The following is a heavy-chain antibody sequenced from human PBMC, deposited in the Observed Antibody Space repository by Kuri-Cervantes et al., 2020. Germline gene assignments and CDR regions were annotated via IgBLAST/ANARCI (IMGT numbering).Heavy chain of an antibody. J-gene: IGHJ6*02. CDR2: ISSSGSTI. Sequence: GGSLRLSCAASGFTFSDYYMRWIRQAPGTGLEWVSYISSSGSTIYYADSVKGRFTISRDNAKNSLFQEMNSLRDEDTATYFCARGGLYYYYGMDVWGQGTTVTVSS. CDR3: ARGGLYYYYGMDV. V-gene: IGHV3-11*04. CDR1: GFTFSDYY.